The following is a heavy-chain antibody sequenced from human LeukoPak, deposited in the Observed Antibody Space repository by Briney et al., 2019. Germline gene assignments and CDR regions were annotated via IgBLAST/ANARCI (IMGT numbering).Heavy chain of an antibody. J-gene: IGHJ4*02. Sequence: SETLSLTCAVYGGSFSDYYYTWLRQPPGKGLEWIGEINHSGSTNYNPSLKSRVTISVDTSKHQFSLKLSSVTAADTAVYYCARHPSGGNPLEWWGQGTLVTVSS. CDR3: ARHPSGGNPLEW. CDR1: GGSFSDYY. V-gene: IGHV4-34*01. CDR2: INHSGST. D-gene: IGHD4-23*01.